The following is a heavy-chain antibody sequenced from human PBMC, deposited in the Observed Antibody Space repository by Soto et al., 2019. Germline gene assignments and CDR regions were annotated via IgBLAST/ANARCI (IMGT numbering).Heavy chain of an antibody. D-gene: IGHD3-3*01. CDR3: ARDSRGITIFGVVTSGFDY. V-gene: IGHV3-7*01. Sequence: GGSLRLSCAASGFTFGSFGMHWVCQAPGKGLEWVANITQDGSEKYYVDSVKGRFTISRDNAKNSLYLQMNSLRAEDTAVYYCARDSRGITIFGVVTSGFDYWGQGTLVTVSS. CDR1: GFTFGSFG. CDR2: ITQDGSEK. J-gene: IGHJ4*02.